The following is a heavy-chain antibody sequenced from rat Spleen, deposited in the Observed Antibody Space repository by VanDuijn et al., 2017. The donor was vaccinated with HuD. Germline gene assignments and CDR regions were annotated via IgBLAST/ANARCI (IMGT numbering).Heavy chain of an antibody. CDR2: INGAGST. Sequence: EVQLQESGPGLVKPSQSLSLTCSVTAYSIISSYRWNWIRKFPGNKLEWMGFINGAGSTDYNPSLKGRISITRDTSKNQFFLQVNSVTTEDTATYYCTTDRDWDYWFAYWGQGTLVTVSP. J-gene: IGHJ3*01. V-gene: IGHV3-3*01. CDR3: TTDRDWDYWFAY. CDR1: AYSIISSYR. D-gene: IGHD1-10*01.